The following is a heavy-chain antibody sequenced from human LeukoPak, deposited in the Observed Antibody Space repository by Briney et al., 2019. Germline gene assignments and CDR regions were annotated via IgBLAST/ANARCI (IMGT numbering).Heavy chain of an antibody. V-gene: IGHV3-11*04. Sequence: GGSLRLSCAASGFTFSDYYMSWIRQAPGKGLEWVSYISSSGSTIYYADSVKGRFTISRDNAKNSLYLQMNSLRAEDTAVYYCARDRYSGYDYVFDYWGQGTLVTVSS. J-gene: IGHJ4*02. D-gene: IGHD5-12*01. CDR3: ARDRYSGYDYVFDY. CDR1: GFTFSDYY. CDR2: ISSSGSTI.